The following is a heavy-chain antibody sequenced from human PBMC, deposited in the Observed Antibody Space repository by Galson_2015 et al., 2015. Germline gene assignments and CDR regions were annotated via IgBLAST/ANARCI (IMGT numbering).Heavy chain of an antibody. J-gene: IGHJ5*02. CDR1: GYTLTDLS. V-gene: IGHV1-24*01. D-gene: IGHD3-16*02. Sequence: SVKVSCKVSGYTLTDLSMHWVRQAPGKGLEWMGGFDPEDGETIYAQKFQDRGTMTVDTSTDTAYMELSSLRSEDTAVYYCATTPNYIWGSYRHRGNWFDPWGQGTLVTVSS. CDR2: FDPEDGET. CDR3: ATTPNYIWGSYRHRGNWFDP.